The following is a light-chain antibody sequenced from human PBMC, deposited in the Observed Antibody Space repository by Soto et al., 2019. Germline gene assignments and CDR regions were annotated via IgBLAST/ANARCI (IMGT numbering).Light chain of an antibody. V-gene: IGLV2-14*01. J-gene: IGLJ1*01. CDR1: TSDIGGYYF. Sequence: QSALTQPASVSGSPGQSITISCTGTTSDIGGYYFVSWFQQYPGKAPTLLIYDVSNRPSGSSSRFSGSKTGNTATLTISGLQAEDEADYYCSSYRSSTTPFVFGTGTKLTVL. CDR2: DVS. CDR3: SSYRSSTTPFV.